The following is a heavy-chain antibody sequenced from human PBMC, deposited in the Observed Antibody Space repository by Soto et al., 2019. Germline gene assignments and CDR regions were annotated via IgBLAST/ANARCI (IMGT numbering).Heavy chain of an antibody. CDR2: ISAYNGNT. J-gene: IGHJ4*02. D-gene: IGHD6-19*01. CDR3: ARDSEHGGWLMTKYYFDY. V-gene: IGHV1-18*01. CDR1: GYTFTSYG. Sequence: ASVKVSCKASGYTFTSYGISWVRQAPGQGLEWMGWISAYNGNTNYAQKLQGRVTMTTDTSTSTAYMELRSLRSDDTAVYYCARDSEHGGWLMTKYYFDYWGQGTLVTVSS.